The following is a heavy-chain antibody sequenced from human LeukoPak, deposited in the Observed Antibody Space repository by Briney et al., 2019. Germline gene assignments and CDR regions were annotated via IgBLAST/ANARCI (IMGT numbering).Heavy chain of an antibody. CDR2: INLSGGST. Sequence: ASVKVSCKASGYTFTSYHMHWVRQAPGQGLEWMGKINLSGGSTTYAQKFQGRVTMTRDTSTSTVYMELSSLRSEDTAVYYCARDSRSGSYPDYWGQGTLVTVSS. J-gene: IGHJ4*02. CDR3: ARDSRSGSYPDY. V-gene: IGHV1-46*01. D-gene: IGHD1-26*01. CDR1: GYTFTSYH.